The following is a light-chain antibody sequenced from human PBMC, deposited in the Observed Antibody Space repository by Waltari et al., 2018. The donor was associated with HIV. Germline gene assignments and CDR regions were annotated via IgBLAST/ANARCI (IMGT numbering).Light chain of an antibody. Sequence: DIQMTQSPSSLSASLGDRVTITCRASQSISSYLNWYQQKPGKAPKLLIYAASSLQSGVPSRFSGGGSGTHFTLTISSLQPEDFATYYCQQSYSTPRTFGQGTKVEIK. CDR1: QSISSY. CDR3: QQSYSTPRT. J-gene: IGKJ1*01. CDR2: AAS. V-gene: IGKV1-39*01.